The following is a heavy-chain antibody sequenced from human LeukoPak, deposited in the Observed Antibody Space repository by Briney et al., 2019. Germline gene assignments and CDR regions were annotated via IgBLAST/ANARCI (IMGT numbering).Heavy chain of an antibody. CDR3: ARGEYGSGSYHIDY. CDR2: ISSSSSYI. D-gene: IGHD3-10*01. CDR1: GFTFSSYS. V-gene: IGHV3-21*01. J-gene: IGHJ4*02. Sequence: GGSLRLSCAASGFTFSSYSMNWVRQAPGKGLEWVSSISSSSSYIYYADSMKGRFTISRDNAKKSLYLQMNSLRAEDTAVYYCARGEYGSGSYHIDYWGQGTLVTVSS.